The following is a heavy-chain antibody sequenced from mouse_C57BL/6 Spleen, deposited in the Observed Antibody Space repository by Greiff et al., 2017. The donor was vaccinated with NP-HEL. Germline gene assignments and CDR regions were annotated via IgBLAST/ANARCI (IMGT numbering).Heavy chain of an antibody. J-gene: IGHJ4*01. CDR2: ISNGGGST. D-gene: IGHD1-1*01. Sequence: EVKLMESGGGLVQPGGSLKLSCAASGFTFGDYYMYWVRQTPEKRLEWVAYISNGGGSTYYPDTVKGRFTISRDNAKNTLYLQMSRLKSEDTAMYYCARQGIYYYGSSYDYYAMDYWGQGTSVTVSS. CDR3: ARQGIYYYGSSYDYYAMDY. CDR1: GFTFGDYY. V-gene: IGHV5-12*01.